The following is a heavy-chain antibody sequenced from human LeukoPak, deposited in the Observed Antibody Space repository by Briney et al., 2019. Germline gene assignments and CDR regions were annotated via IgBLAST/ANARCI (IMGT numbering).Heavy chain of an antibody. CDR2: IIPMQGTP. Sequence: SVKVSCKASGYTFINHWMHWVRQAPGQGLEWMGGIIPMQGTPNYAQKFQDRVTISADKSTTTVYMALSSLRYEDTAMYYCARESVAGGFEYWGQGTLVTVSS. CDR3: ARESVAGGFEY. V-gene: IGHV1-69*10. CDR1: GYTFINHW. J-gene: IGHJ4*02. D-gene: IGHD6-19*01.